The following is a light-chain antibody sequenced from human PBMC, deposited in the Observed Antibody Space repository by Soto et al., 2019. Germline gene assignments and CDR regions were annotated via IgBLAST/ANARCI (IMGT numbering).Light chain of an antibody. Sequence: EIVLTQSPGPLSLSPGERGTLSFRASQSVSSNYLAWYQQKPGQAPRLLIYSAFSRATGIPDRFGGSGSGTDFTLTISSLDPEDFAVYYCQYYGSSPWTFGQGTKVEIK. V-gene: IGKV3-20*01. CDR3: QYYGSSPWT. CDR1: QSVSSNY. J-gene: IGKJ1*01. CDR2: SAF.